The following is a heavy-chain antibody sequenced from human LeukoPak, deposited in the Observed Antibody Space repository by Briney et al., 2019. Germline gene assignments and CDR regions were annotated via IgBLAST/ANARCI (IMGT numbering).Heavy chain of an antibody. CDR2: MNPNSGNP. Sequence: SVKVTCKASGYTFTSYDINWVRQATGQGLEWMGWMNPNSGNPGYAQKFQGRVTMTRNTSISTAYMELSSLRSEDTAVYYCAIDPQYYYDSSGYGPWGQGTLVTVSS. CDR3: AIDPQYYYDSSGYGP. CDR1: GYTFTSYD. D-gene: IGHD3-22*01. V-gene: IGHV1-8*01. J-gene: IGHJ5*02.